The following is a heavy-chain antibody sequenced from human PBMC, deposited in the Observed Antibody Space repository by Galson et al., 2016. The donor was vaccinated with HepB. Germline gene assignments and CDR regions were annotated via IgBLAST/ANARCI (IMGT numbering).Heavy chain of an antibody. Sequence: SVKVSCKGSGYTFIQYGVSWVRQAPGQGLEWMGWISGFNGKTLYAQNLQGRVTMSTDTSTSTAYMELRSLTYDDTAMYYCARDDGDFVMPFWGQGTLVTVSS. CDR2: ISGFNGKT. D-gene: IGHD4-17*01. J-gene: IGHJ4*02. CDR3: ARDDGDFVMPF. CDR1: GYTFIQYG. V-gene: IGHV1-18*04.